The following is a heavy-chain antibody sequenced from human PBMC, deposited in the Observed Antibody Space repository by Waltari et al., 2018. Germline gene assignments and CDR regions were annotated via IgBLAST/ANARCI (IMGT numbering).Heavy chain of an antibody. CDR1: GGSLSGFY. V-gene: IGHV4-59*01. Sequence: QVLLQQSGPGLVKPSETLSVTCTVSGGSLSGFYWSWIRQSPGKGLAWIAFIYDSWTTKYNPSLKSRVTISVDTSKNRFTLKLGSATAADTALYYCARGTPSFYHYMDVWGKGTTVIVSS. CDR3: ARGTPSFYHYMDV. J-gene: IGHJ6*03. CDR2: IYDSWTT.